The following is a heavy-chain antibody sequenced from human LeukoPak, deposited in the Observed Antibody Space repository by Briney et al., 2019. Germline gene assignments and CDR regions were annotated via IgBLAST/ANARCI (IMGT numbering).Heavy chain of an antibody. J-gene: IGHJ6*02. Sequence: GGSLRLSCTASGFSFGDHAMTWVRQAPGKGLEWVSFIRSEAYGQTTEYAASVKDRFTIPRDNSKGIVYLQMNSLKTEDTAKYYCARGPIYLWIYYGMDVWGQGTTVIVSS. CDR1: GFSFGDHA. CDR2: IRSEAYGQTT. V-gene: IGHV3-49*04. CDR3: ARGPIYLWIYYGMDV. D-gene: IGHD3-9*01.